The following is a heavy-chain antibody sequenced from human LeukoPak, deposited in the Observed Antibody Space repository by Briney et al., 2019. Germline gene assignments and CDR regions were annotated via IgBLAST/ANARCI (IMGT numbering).Heavy chain of an antibody. V-gene: IGHV4-38-2*01. D-gene: IGHD3-3*01. CDR3: ARIGTDFWSGSFDY. Sequence: PSETLSLTCAVSGYSISIGYYWGWFRPPPGKGLERIGSIHHSGITYYNPSLKSRVTISVATSKNQFSPNLSSVTAADTAVYYCARIGTDFWSGSFDYWGQGSLVTVSS. J-gene: IGHJ4*02. CDR1: GYSISIGYY. CDR2: IHHSGIT.